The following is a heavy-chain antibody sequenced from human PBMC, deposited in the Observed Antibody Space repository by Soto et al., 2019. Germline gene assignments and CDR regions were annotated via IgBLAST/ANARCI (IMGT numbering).Heavy chain of an antibody. CDR1: GYTFTSYA. CDR2: INAGNGNT. D-gene: IGHD5-18*01. J-gene: IGHJ4*02. Sequence: QVQLVQSGAEVKKPGASVKVSCKASGYTFTSYAMHWVRQAPGQRLEWMGWINAGNGNTKYSQKFQGRVTITRDTSASTAYMELSSVRSEDPAVYYCARPGRWGSSYAWGYWGQGPLVTVSS. V-gene: IGHV1-3*01. CDR3: ARPGRWGSSYAWGY.